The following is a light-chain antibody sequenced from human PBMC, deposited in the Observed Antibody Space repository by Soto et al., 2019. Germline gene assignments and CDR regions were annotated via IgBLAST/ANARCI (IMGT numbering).Light chain of an antibody. J-gene: IGLJ2*01. CDR3: SSYTSSSTPV. V-gene: IGLV2-14*01. CDR2: AVN. Sequence: QSALTQPASVSGSPGQSITISCTGTSSDVGGYNYVSWYQQPPGKAPKLMIYAVNNRPSGVSSRFSGSKSGNTASLTISGLQAEDEADYYCSSYTSSSTPVFGGGTKVTVL. CDR1: SSDVGGYNY.